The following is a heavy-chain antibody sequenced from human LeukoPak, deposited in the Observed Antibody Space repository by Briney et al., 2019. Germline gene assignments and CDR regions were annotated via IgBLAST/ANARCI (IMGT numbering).Heavy chain of an antibody. D-gene: IGHD3-22*01. V-gene: IGHV7-4-1*02. CDR2: INTNTGNP. J-gene: IGHJ4*02. CDR1: GYTFTSYA. CDR3: ASCNDSSGYFAY. Sequence: GASVKVSCKASGYTFTSYAMNWVRQAPGQGLEYMGWINTNTGNPTYARGFTGRFVFSLDTSVSTAYLQISGLKADDSAIYFCASCNDSSGYFAYWGQGTLVTVSS.